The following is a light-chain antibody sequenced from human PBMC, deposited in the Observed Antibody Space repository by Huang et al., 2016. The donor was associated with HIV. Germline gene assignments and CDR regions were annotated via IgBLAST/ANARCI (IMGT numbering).Light chain of an antibody. CDR3: QQYNDWPLT. Sequence: EIVMTQSPATLSVSLGERATLSCRASQSVSNYLAWYQQKPGQAPRLLIYDASTGATGIPARFSGSGSGTEFTLTISSLQSEDSAVYYCQQYNDWPLTFGGGTKVEIK. CDR2: DAS. V-gene: IGKV3-15*01. J-gene: IGKJ4*01. CDR1: QSVSNY.